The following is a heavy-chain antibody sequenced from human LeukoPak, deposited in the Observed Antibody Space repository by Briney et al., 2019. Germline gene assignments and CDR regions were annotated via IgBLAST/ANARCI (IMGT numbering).Heavy chain of an antibody. Sequence: GGSLRLSCAASGFSFSSYWMNWVRQAPGKGLVWVSHINGDGSTTSYADSVKGRFTISRDNAENTLYLQLNSLRADDTAVYYCARETQGGGDAFDIWGQGTMVTVSS. J-gene: IGHJ3*02. CDR3: ARETQGGGDAFDI. D-gene: IGHD1-26*01. CDR1: GFSFSSYW. CDR2: INGDGSTT. V-gene: IGHV3-74*01.